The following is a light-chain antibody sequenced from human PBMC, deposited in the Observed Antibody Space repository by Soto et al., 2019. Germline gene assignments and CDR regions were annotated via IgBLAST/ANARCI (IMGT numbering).Light chain of an antibody. Sequence: IKMTQSRATLSASVGYRVTITCPASQSISSWLAWYQQKPGKAPKLLIYKASTLKSGVPSRFSGSGSGTEFTLTISSLQPDDFATYEGQHYNCYSKAFGQGTEVDI. CDR2: KAS. V-gene: IGKV1-5*03. CDR3: QHYNCYSKA. J-gene: IGKJ1*01. CDR1: QSISSW.